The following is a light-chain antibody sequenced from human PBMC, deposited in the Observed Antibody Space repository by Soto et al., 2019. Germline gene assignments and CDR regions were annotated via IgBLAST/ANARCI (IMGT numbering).Light chain of an antibody. J-gene: IGLJ3*02. CDR2: DVN. Sequence: QSALTQPASVSGSPGHSITLSCTVTSNDVGVYRYVSWYQQHPGRAPKLMIYDVNNRPSGVPNRFSGSKSGNTTSLTISGLQVEDEADYYCSSCSSGSNLNCVFGGGTKLTVL. CDR1: SNDVGVYRY. CDR3: SSCSSGSNLNCV. V-gene: IGLV2-14*03.